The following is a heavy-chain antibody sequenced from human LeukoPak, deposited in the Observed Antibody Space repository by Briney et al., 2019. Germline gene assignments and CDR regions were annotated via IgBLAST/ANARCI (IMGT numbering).Heavy chain of an antibody. CDR2: INHSGST. V-gene: IGHV4-34*01. CDR3: ASYYDSSGYYGYSFDY. D-gene: IGHD3-22*01. J-gene: IGHJ4*02. CDR1: GFTFSNYW. Sequence: GSLRLSCAASGFTFSNYWMTWVRQAPGKGLEWIGEINHSGSTNYNPSLKSRVTISVDTSKNQFSLKLSSVTAADTAVYYCASYYDSSGYYGYSFDYWGQGTLVTVSS.